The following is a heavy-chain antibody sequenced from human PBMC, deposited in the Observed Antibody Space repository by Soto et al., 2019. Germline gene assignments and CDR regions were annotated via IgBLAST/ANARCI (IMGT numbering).Heavy chain of an antibody. J-gene: IGHJ5*02. CDR2: ISYDGSNK. Sequence: QVQLVESGGGVVQPGRSLRLSCAASGFTFSSYGMHWVRQAPGKGLEWVAVISYDGSNKYYADSVKGRFTISRDNSKNTFYQKMNSMRAENTAVYSGAKAGEAQLLFNTCFAPWGKGTLVTVSS. V-gene: IGHV3-30*18. CDR3: AKAGEAQLLFNTCFAP. D-gene: IGHD2-2*01. CDR1: GFTFSSYG.